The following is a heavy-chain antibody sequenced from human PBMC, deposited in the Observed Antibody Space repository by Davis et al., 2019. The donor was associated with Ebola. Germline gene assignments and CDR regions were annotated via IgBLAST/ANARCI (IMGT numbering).Heavy chain of an antibody. D-gene: IGHD2-15*01. V-gene: IGHV1-69*05. J-gene: IGHJ6*04. CDR2: IIPIFDTT. Sequence: AASVKVSCKASGGTFSSYAISWVRQAPGQGLEWMGEIIPIFDTTNYAQKFQGRVTLTRDTSTSTVYMELSSLRSEDTAVYYCAREALVVVAATPAGFYYGMDVWGKGTTVTVSS. CDR3: AREALVVVAATPAGFYYGMDV. CDR1: GGTFSSYA.